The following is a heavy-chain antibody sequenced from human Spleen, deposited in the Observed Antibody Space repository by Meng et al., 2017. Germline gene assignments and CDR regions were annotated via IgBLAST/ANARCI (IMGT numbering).Heavy chain of an antibody. Sequence: LRLSCTVSGGSISSGSYYWSWIRQPAGKGLEWIGRIYTSGSTNYNPSLKSRVTISVDTSKNQFSLKLSSVTAADTAVYYCARDQDILTGYSYGMDVWGQGTTVTVSS. CDR2: IYTSGST. V-gene: IGHV4-61*02. J-gene: IGHJ6*02. CDR3: ARDQDILTGYSYGMDV. D-gene: IGHD3-9*01. CDR1: GGSISSGSYY.